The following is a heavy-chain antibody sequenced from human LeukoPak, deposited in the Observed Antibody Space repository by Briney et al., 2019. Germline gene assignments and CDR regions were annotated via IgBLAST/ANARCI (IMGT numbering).Heavy chain of an antibody. V-gene: IGHV1-2*04. CDR3: ARDSLPHYDFWSGYYMGDYYYYMDV. Sequence: GASVKVSCKASGYTFTGYYMHWVRQAPGQGLEWMGWINPNSGGTNYAQKFQGWVTMTRDTSTSTAYMELRSLRSDDTAVYYCARDSLPHYDFWSGYYMGDYYYYMDVWGKGTTVTVSS. CDR1: GYTFTGYY. D-gene: IGHD3-3*01. J-gene: IGHJ6*03. CDR2: INPNSGGT.